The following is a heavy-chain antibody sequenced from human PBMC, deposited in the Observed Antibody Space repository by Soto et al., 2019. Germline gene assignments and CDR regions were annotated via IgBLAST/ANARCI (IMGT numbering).Heavy chain of an antibody. CDR1: GSTFSSYS. D-gene: IGHD6-13*01. J-gene: IGHJ5*02. CDR3: ARHPERIAEIGWFDP. CDR2: ISSSSSTI. V-gene: IGHV3-48*01. Sequence: GSLRLSCAASGSTFSSYSMNWVRQAPGKGLEWVSYISSSSSTIYYADSVKGRFTISRDNAKNSLYLQMNSLRAEDTAVYYCARHPERIAEIGWFDPWGQGTLVTVSS.